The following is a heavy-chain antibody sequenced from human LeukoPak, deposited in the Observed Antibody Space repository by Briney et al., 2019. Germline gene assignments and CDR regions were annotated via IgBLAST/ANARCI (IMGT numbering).Heavy chain of an antibody. V-gene: IGHV3-11*04. CDR2: ISSSGSTI. J-gene: IGHJ3*02. CDR1: GFTFSDYY. D-gene: IGHD3-22*01. Sequence: PGGSLRLSCAASGFTFSDYYMSWIRQAPGKGREWVSYISSSGSTIYYADSVKGRFTISRDNAKNSLYLQMNSLRAEETAVYYCAKDYYDSSGSYAFDIWGQGTMVTVSS. CDR3: AKDYYDSSGSYAFDI.